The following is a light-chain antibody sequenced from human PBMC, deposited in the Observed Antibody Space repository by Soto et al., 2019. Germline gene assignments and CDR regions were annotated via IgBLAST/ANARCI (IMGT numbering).Light chain of an antibody. CDR1: SSDLGTYNY. J-gene: IGLJ1*01. V-gene: IGLV2-14*03. Sequence: QSALTQPASVSGSPGQSITISCIGTSSDLGTYNYVSWYQQHPDKAPKLIIYDVRHRPSGISDRFSGSKSGDTASLIISGLQAEDEADYYCFSSLTKIWRHVLGTGTKVTVL. CDR2: DVR. CDR3: FSSLTKIWRHV.